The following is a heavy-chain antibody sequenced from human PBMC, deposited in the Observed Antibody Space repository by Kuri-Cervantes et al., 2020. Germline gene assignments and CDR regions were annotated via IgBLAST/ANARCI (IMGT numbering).Heavy chain of an antibody. D-gene: IGHD3-10*01. CDR1: RFTFSSYW. CDR2: IKQDGSEK. Sequence: GESLKISCAASRFTFSSYWMSWVRQAPGKGLEWVANIKQDGSEKYYVDSVKGRFTISKDNSKNTLYLQMNSLRVEDTAVYYCAKSRGYFDDWGQGTLVTVSS. CDR3: AKSRGYFDD. V-gene: IGHV3-7*05. J-gene: IGHJ4*02.